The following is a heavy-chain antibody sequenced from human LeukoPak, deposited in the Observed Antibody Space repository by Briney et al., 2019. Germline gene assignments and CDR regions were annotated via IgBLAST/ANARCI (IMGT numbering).Heavy chain of an antibody. CDR3: AREYFYGMDV. CDR1: VFPFSTDY. CDR2: IRAKGDSYST. Sequence: TGGSLRLSCAASVFPFSTDYMDCVRQTPGKGLEWVGLIRAKGDSYSTEYAASVRGRFSISRDESQNCMFLHMNSLKTEDTAVYFCAREYFYGMDVWGQGTTVTVSS. J-gene: IGHJ6*02. V-gene: IGHV3-72*01.